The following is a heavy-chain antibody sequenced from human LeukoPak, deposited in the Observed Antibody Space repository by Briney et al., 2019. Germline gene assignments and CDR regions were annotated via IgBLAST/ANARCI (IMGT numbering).Heavy chain of an antibody. CDR3: ARGGAPYYYYGMDV. J-gene: IGHJ6*02. D-gene: IGHD1-26*01. V-gene: IGHV4-30-2*01. CDR2: IYHSGST. CDR1: GGSISSGGYS. Sequence: SETLSLTCAVSGGSISSGGYSWSWIRQPPGKGLEWIGYIYHSGSTYYNPSLKSRVTISVDRSKNQFSLKLSSVTAADTAVYYCARGGAPYYYYGMDVWGQGTTGTVSS.